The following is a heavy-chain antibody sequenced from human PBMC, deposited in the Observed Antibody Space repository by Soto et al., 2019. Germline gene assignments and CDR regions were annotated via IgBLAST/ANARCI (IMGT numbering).Heavy chain of an antibody. Sequence: ASMKVSCKASGGTFSSYTISWVRQAPGQGLEWKGKIIPILGIANYAQKFQGRVTITADKSTSTAYMELSSLRSEDTAVYYCARGDVDIVATTLDYWGQGTLVTVSS. CDR1: GGTFSSYT. CDR3: ARGDVDIVATTLDY. J-gene: IGHJ4*02. D-gene: IGHD5-12*01. CDR2: IIPILGIA. V-gene: IGHV1-69*02.